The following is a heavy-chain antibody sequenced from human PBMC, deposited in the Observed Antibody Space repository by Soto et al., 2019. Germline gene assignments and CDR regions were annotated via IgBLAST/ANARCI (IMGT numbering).Heavy chain of an antibody. Sequence: QVQLVESGGGVVQPGRSLRLSCAASGFTFSSYGMHWVRQAPGKGLEWVAVISYDGSNKYYADSVKGRFTISRDNSKNTLYLRMNSLRAEDTAVYYCAKDRRDYGGNSLFDYWGQGTLVTVSS. CDR2: ISYDGSNK. J-gene: IGHJ4*02. D-gene: IGHD2-21*02. CDR3: AKDRRDYGGNSLFDY. CDR1: GFTFSSYG. V-gene: IGHV3-30*18.